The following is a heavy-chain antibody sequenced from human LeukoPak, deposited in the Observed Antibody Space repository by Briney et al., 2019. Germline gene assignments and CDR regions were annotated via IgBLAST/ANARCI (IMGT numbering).Heavy chain of an antibody. Sequence: GGPLRLSCAASGFTFSSYAMSWVRQAPGKGLEWVSAISGSGGSTYYADSVKGRFTISRGNSKNTLYLQMNSLRAEDTAVYYCAKDPDSSGCTWGQGTMVTVSS. D-gene: IGHD3-22*01. CDR2: ISGSGGST. CDR1: GFTFSSYA. J-gene: IGHJ3*01. V-gene: IGHV3-23*01. CDR3: AKDPDSSGCT.